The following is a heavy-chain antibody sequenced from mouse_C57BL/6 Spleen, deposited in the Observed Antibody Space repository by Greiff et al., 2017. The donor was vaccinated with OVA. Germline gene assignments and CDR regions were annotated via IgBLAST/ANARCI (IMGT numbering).Heavy chain of an antibody. D-gene: IGHD2-2*01. Sequence: EVMLVESGGGLVKPGGSLKLSCAASGFTFSSYAMSWVRQTPEKRLEWVATISDGGSYTYYPDNVKGRFTISRDNAKNNLYLQMSHLKSEDTAMYYCARAGVKAFFDYWGQGTTLTVSS. V-gene: IGHV5-4*03. CDR2: ISDGGSYT. CDR1: GFTFSSYA. CDR3: ARAGVKAFFDY. J-gene: IGHJ2*01.